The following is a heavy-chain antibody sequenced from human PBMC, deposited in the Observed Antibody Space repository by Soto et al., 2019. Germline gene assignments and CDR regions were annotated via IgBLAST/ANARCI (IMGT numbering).Heavy chain of an antibody. CDR3: TRDASRDSSARGWFDP. CDR1: GFTFRSFT. J-gene: IGHJ5*02. V-gene: IGHV3-21*01. Sequence: GGSLRLSCAASGFTFRSFTMNWVRQAPGKGLERVSTISSNSAYIYYTDALRGRFTIPRDNAKNSLHLQMNSLRAEDTAVYYCTRDASRDSSARGWFDPWGPGTLVTVSS. D-gene: IGHD6-13*01. CDR2: ISSNSAYI.